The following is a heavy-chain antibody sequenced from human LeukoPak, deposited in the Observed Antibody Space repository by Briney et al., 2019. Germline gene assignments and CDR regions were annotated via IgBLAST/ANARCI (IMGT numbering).Heavy chain of an antibody. J-gene: IGHJ4*02. CDR1: GGSISSGSYY. V-gene: IGHV4-61*02. CDR2: IYTSGST. CDR3: ARAPRWYYFDY. Sequence: KPSETLSLTCTVSGGSISSGSYYWSWIRQPAGKGLEWIGRIYTSGSTNYNPSLKSRVTISVDTSKNQFSLKLSSVTAADTAVYYCARAPRWYYFDYWGQGTLVTVSS. D-gene: IGHD2-15*01.